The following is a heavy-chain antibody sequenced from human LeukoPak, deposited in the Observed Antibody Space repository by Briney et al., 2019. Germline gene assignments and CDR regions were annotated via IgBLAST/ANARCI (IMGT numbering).Heavy chain of an antibody. V-gene: IGHV4-59*12. CDR3: ARDSGYYDSSGYYYDAAYFQH. CDR2: IYYSGST. D-gene: IGHD3-22*01. CDR1: GGSISSYY. Sequence: SETLPLTCTVSGGSISSYYWSWIRQPPGKGLEWIGYIYYSGSTNYNPSLKSRVTISVDTSKNQFSLKLGSVTAADTAVYYCARDSGYYDSSGYYYDAAYFQHWGQGTLVTVSS. J-gene: IGHJ1*01.